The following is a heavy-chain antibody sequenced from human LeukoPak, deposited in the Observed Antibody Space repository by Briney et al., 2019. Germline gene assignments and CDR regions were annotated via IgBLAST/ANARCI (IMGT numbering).Heavy chain of an antibody. Sequence: GESLKISCKASGYIFINYWIIWVRPLPGKGLEWMGKIDPSDPDTRYSPSFQGHVTISADDSFDTVYLQWSSLKASDTAMYYCARLGWADRSNHEYWGQGTLVTVSS. V-gene: IGHV5-10-1*01. CDR2: IDPSDPDT. J-gene: IGHJ4*02. CDR1: GYIFINYW. D-gene: IGHD1-14*01. CDR3: ARLGWADRSNHEY.